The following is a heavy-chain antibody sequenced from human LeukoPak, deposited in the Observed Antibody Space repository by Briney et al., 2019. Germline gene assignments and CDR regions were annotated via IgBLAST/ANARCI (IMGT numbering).Heavy chain of an antibody. Sequence: GGSLRLSCAASGFTSSSYGMHWVRQAPGKGLEWVAVISYDGSNKYYADSVKGRFTISRDNSKNTLYLQMNSLRAEDTAVYYCAKDLSGSYSYYYYYYYMDVWGKGTTVTVSS. CDR1: GFTSSSYG. CDR2: ISYDGSNK. J-gene: IGHJ6*03. CDR3: AKDLSGSYSYYYYYYYMDV. V-gene: IGHV3-30*18. D-gene: IGHD1-26*01.